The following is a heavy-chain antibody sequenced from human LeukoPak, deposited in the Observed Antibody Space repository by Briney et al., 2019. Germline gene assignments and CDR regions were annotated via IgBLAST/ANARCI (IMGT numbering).Heavy chain of an antibody. CDR3: AKWAYYDFWSGHYKSHFDS. V-gene: IGHV3-23*01. CDR2: IRDSGNGT. J-gene: IGHJ4*02. CDR1: GFTLKNYA. Sequence: GGSLRLSCVVSGFTLKNYAMSWVRQAPGKGLECVSSIRDSGNGTYYADSVKGRFTVSRDNSKNTLYLHMNTLSAEDTAVYYCAKWAYYDFWSGHYKSHFDSWGQGTLVTVSP. D-gene: IGHD3-3*01.